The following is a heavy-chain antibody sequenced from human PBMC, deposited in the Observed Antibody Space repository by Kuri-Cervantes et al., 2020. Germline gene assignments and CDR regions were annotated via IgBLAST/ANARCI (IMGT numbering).Heavy chain of an antibody. CDR1: GGSISSSSYY. V-gene: IGHV4-39*01. D-gene: IGHD3-9*01. J-gene: IGHJ6*03. CDR3: ARHYYEILTGPYYYYYMDV. CDR2: IHHSGSS. Sequence: SETLSLTCTVSGGSISSSSYYWGWIRQPPGKGLEWIGNIHHSGSSYYNPSLKSRVSVSVDTSKNQFSLKLGSVTAADTAVYYCARHYYEILTGPYYYYYMDVWGEGTTVTVSS.